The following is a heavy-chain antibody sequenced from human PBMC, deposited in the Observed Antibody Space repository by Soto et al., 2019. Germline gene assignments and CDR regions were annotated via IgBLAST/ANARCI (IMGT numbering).Heavy chain of an antibody. D-gene: IGHD5-12*01. CDR1: GGSISSSSYY. J-gene: IGHJ3*02. CDR3: ARRYVYGFDI. Sequence: PSETLSLTCTVSGGSISSSSYYWGWIRQPPGKGLEWIGSIYYSGSTYYNPSLKSRVTISVDTSKNQFSLKLSSVTAADTAVYYCARRYVYGFDIWGQGTMVTVSS. V-gene: IGHV4-39*07. CDR2: IYYSGST.